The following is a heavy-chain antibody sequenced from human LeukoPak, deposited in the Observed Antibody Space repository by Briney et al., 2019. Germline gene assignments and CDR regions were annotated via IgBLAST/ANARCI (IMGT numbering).Heavy chain of an antibody. Sequence: PSETLSLTCAVYGGSFSGYYWSWIRQPPGKGLEWIGYIYYSGSTNYNPSLKSRVTISVDTSKNQFSLKLSSVTAADTAVYYCARLRWGTFDYWGQGTLVTVSS. CDR3: ARLRWGTFDY. CDR2: IYYSGST. D-gene: IGHD3-16*01. CDR1: GGSFSGYY. J-gene: IGHJ4*02. V-gene: IGHV4-59*08.